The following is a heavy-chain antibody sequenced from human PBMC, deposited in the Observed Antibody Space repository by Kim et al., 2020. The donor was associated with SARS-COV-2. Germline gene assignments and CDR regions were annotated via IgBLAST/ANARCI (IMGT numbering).Heavy chain of an antibody. CDR3: ARDLLLTYYYGSGSYPYYYGMDV. D-gene: IGHD3-10*01. CDR2: INHSGST. Sequence: SETLSLTCAVYGGSFSGYYLSWIRQPPGKGLEWIGEINHSGSTNYNPSLKSRVTISVDTSKNQFSLKLSSVTAADTAVYYCARDLLLTYYYGSGSYPYYYGMDVWGQGTTVTVSS. CDR1: GGSFSGYY. J-gene: IGHJ6*02. V-gene: IGHV4-34*01.